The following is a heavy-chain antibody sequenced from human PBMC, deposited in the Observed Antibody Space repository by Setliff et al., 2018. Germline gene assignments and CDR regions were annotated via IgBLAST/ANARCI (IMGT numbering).Heavy chain of an antibody. CDR1: GGSISSDNHS. Sequence: SETLSLTCTVSGGSISSDNHSWGWIRQPPGRGLGWIGNIHYSGSTYYKSSLESRVTMSVDASKNQFSLKLTSVTAADTAVYYCARQIRYANFFNDWGQGTLVTVSS. D-gene: IGHD3-9*01. V-gene: IGHV4-39*01. J-gene: IGHJ4*02. CDR2: IHYSGST. CDR3: ARQIRYANFFND.